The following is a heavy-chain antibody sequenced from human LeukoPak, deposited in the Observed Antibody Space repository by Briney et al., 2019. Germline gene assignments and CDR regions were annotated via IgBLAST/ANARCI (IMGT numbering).Heavy chain of an antibody. CDR2: ISAYNGNT. CDR3: ARESTPPAWFGELPPYYGMDV. D-gene: IGHD3-10*01. CDR1: GYTFTSYG. V-gene: IGHV1-18*01. J-gene: IGHJ6*02. Sequence: PRASVKVSCKASGYTFTSYGISWVRQAPGQGLEWMGWISAYNGNTNYAQKLQGRVTMTTDTSTSTAYMELRSLRSDDTAVYYRARESTPPAWFGELPPYYGMDVWGQGTTVTVSS.